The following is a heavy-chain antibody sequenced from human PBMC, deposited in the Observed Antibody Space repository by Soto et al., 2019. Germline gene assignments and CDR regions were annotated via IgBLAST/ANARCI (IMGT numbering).Heavy chain of an antibody. V-gene: IGHV3-21*01. CDR2: ISSSSSYI. D-gene: IGHD2-8*01. Sequence: GGALRLCCAASGVTFSSYSMNWVRQAPWKGLEWVSSISSSSSYIYYADSVKGRFTISRDNAKNSLYLQMNSLRAEDTAVYYCAIMAQHPSPDYSCQGTLVTLSS. J-gene: IGHJ4*02. CDR3: AIMAQHPSPDY. CDR1: GVTFSSYS.